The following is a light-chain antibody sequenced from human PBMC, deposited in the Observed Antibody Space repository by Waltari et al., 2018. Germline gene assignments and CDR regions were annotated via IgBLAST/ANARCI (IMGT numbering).Light chain of an antibody. CDR1: DSDVGAYDF. CDR3: SSYTTSSAPGV. J-gene: IGLJ1*01. CDR2: EVS. V-gene: IGLV2-14*01. Sequence: QSALTQPASVSGSPGQSITISCSGTDSDVGAYDFFSWYQQHPGKAPHLIIYEVSNRPSGISNRFSSSKSGNTASLTSSGRQAEDEADYCCSSYTTSSAPGVFGTGTRVTVL.